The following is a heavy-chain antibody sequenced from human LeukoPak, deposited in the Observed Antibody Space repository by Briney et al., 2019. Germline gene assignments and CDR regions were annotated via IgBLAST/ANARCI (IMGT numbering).Heavy chain of an antibody. CDR3: AKVSTPFWSGQKGRPGYFDY. Sequence: GASVKVSCKASGGTFSSYAISWVRQAPGQGLEWMGRIIPILGIANYAQKLQGRVTITADKSTSTAYMELSSLRSEDTAVYYCAKVSTPFWSGQKGRPGYFDYWGQGTLVTVSP. V-gene: IGHV1-69*04. D-gene: IGHD3-3*01. CDR1: GGTFSSYA. CDR2: IIPILGIA. J-gene: IGHJ4*02.